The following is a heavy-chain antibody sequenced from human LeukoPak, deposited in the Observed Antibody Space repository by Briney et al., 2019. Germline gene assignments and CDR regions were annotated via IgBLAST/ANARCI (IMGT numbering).Heavy chain of an antibody. V-gene: IGHV3-30*02. CDR2: IQYDGSYK. CDR3: AKTSDQLLYPKFDF. CDR1: GFTFSFYG. J-gene: IGHJ4*02. D-gene: IGHD2-2*02. Sequence: PGESLRLSCATSGFTFSFYGMHWVRQAPGKGLEWVAFIQYDGSYKFYADSVQGRFSISRDNSKNTLFLQMNSLRAGDTAVYYCAKTSDQLLYPKFDFWGQGTLVTVSS.